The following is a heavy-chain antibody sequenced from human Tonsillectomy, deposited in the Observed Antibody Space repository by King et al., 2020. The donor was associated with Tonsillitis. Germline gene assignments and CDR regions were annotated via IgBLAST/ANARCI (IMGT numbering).Heavy chain of an antibody. J-gene: IGHJ3*02. CDR3: ERGGVGYSGYDGAFDI. CDR1: AFDFSSFA. V-gene: IGHV3-33*08. CDR2: IWVHGNNK. D-gene: IGHD5-12*01. Sequence: VQLVESGGGVVQPGRSLRLSCTASAFDFSSFAIQWVRQAPGKGLEWLAIIWVHGNNKYYADFVRCRFTISRDNSKSTLYLQMNSLRAEDTAVYSCERGGVGYSGYDGAFDIWGQGTMVTVSS.